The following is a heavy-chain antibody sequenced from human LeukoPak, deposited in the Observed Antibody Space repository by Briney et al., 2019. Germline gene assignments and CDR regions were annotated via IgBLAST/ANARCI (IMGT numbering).Heavy chain of an antibody. J-gene: IGHJ5*02. CDR3: ARDKRLYSSSWAAYNWFDP. CDR2: IYYSGST. V-gene: IGHV4-61*01. D-gene: IGHD6-13*01. Sequence: SETLSLTCTVSGGSISSSSYYWSWIRQPPGKGLEWIGYIYYSGSTNYTPSLKSRVTISVDTSKNQSSLKLSSVTAADTAVYYCARDKRLYSSSWAAYNWFDPWGQGTLVTVSS. CDR1: GGSISSSSYY.